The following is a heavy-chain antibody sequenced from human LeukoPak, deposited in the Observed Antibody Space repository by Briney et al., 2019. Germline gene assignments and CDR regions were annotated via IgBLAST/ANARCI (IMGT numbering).Heavy chain of an antibody. D-gene: IGHD3-10*01. Sequence: ALVKVSCKASGYSFTTYAISWVRQAPGQGLEWMGWISAYNGNTNYALNLQGRVSMTTDTSTSTVYMELRSLRSDDTAVYYCARDYGGMDVWGQGTTVTVSS. CDR1: GYSFTTYA. V-gene: IGHV1-18*01. J-gene: IGHJ6*02. CDR3: ARDYGGMDV. CDR2: ISAYNGNT.